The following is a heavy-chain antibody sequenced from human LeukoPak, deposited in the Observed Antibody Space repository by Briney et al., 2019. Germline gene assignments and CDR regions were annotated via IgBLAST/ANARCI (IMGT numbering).Heavy chain of an antibody. Sequence: SETLSLTCTVSGGSISSSSYYWGWIRQPPGKGLEWIGSMYYSGSTYYNPSLKSRVTISGDTSKNQFSLKLSSVTAADTAVYYCARDVLFYGSGSYTRFDYWGQGTLVTVSS. CDR3: ARDVLFYGSGSYTRFDY. CDR2: MYYSGST. D-gene: IGHD3-10*01. CDR1: GGSISSSSYY. V-gene: IGHV4-39*02. J-gene: IGHJ4*02.